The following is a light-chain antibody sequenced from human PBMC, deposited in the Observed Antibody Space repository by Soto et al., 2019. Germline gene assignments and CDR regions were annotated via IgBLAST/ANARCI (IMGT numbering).Light chain of an antibody. V-gene: IGKV1-5*01. CDR3: QQYKSYGT. CDR1: QSISSW. Sequence: DIQMTQSPSTPSASVGDRVTITCRASQSISSWLAWYQQKPGKAPKLLIYDASSLESGVPSRFSGSGSGTEFTLTISSLQPDDFATYYCQQYKSYGTFGQGTKVEIK. J-gene: IGKJ1*01. CDR2: DAS.